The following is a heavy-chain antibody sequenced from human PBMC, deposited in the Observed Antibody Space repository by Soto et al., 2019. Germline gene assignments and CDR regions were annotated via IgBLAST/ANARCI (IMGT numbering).Heavy chain of an antibody. J-gene: IGHJ1*01. D-gene: IGHD6-13*01. V-gene: IGHV1-2*02. Sequence: ASVKVSCKASGYTFTGYYMHWVRQAPGQGLEWMGWINPNSGGTNYAQKFQGRVTMTRDTSISTAYMELSRLRSDDTAVYYCAREARRIAAAGTQYFQHWGQGTLVTVSS. CDR3: AREARRIAAAGTQYFQH. CDR2: INPNSGGT. CDR1: GYTFTGYY.